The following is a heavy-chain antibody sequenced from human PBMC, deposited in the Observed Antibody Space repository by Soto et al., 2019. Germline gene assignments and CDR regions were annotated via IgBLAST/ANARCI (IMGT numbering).Heavy chain of an antibody. Sequence: QVQLVQSGAEVKKPGSSVKVSCKASGGTFSSYTISWVRQAPGQGLEWMGRIIPILGIANYAQKFQGRVTITADKSTSTAYMERSSLRSEDTAVYYCARDRSNSYGYVDYYYCMDVWGQGTTVTVSS. CDR2: IIPILGIA. D-gene: IGHD5-18*01. CDR1: GGTFSSYT. CDR3: ARDRSNSYGYVDYYYCMDV. J-gene: IGHJ6*02. V-gene: IGHV1-69*08.